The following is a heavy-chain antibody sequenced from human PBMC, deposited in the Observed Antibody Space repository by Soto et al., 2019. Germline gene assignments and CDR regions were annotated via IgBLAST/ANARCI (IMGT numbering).Heavy chain of an antibody. Sequence: EVQLVESGGGLVKPGGSLRLSCAASGFTFSNAWMSWVRQAPGKGLEWVGRIKSKTDGGTTDYAAPVKGRFTISRDDSKNTLDLQMNSLKTEDTAVYYCTTVSDDSSGYYSSDDAFDIWGQGTMVTVSS. J-gene: IGHJ3*02. CDR1: GFTFSNAW. CDR3: TTVSDDSSGYYSSDDAFDI. CDR2: IKSKTDGGTT. V-gene: IGHV3-15*01. D-gene: IGHD3-22*01.